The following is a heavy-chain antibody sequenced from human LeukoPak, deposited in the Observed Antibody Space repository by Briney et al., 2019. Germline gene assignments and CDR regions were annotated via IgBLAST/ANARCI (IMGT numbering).Heavy chain of an antibody. J-gene: IGHJ4*02. CDR2: ISGSGGST. V-gene: IGHV3-23*01. CDR1: GFPFSSYA. Sequence: GGSLRLSCAASGFPFSSYAMSWVRQAPGKGLEWVSAISGSGGSTYYAESVKGRFTISRDNSKETLYLQMNSLRAEDTAVYYCAKDRGGGTTWYSGDYWGQGTLVTVSS. CDR3: AKDRGGGTTWYSGDY. D-gene: IGHD6-13*01.